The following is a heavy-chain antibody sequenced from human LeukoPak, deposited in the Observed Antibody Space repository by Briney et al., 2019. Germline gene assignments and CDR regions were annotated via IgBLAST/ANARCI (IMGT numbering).Heavy chain of an antibody. Sequence: GGSLRLSCAASGFTFSSYWMHWVRQAPGKGLEWVSGISYSSETIGYVDFVKGRFTISRDNVRKSLYLQMNSLRIEDTALYYCAKDRGGGSQLGDAYDVWGQGTMVSVSS. CDR2: ISYSSETI. CDR1: GFTFSSYW. J-gene: IGHJ3*01. D-gene: IGHD5-24*01. CDR3: AKDRGGGSQLGDAYDV. V-gene: IGHV3-9*01.